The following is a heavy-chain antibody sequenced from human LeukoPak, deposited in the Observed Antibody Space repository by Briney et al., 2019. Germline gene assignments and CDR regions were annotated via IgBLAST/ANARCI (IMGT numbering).Heavy chain of an antibody. Sequence: GGSLRLSCAASGFTFSDYYMSWIRQAPGKGLEWVSYISSSGSTIYYADSVKGQFTISRDNAKNSLYLQMNSLRAEDTAVYYCARDPEYSSLSMYYFDYWGQGTLVTVSS. CDR1: GFTFSDYY. CDR3: ARDPEYSSLSMYYFDY. J-gene: IGHJ4*02. D-gene: IGHD6-6*01. V-gene: IGHV3-11*01. CDR2: ISSSGSTI.